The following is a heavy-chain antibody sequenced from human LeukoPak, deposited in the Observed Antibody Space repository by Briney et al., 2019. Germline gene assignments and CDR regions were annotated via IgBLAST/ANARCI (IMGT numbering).Heavy chain of an antibody. CDR1: GFTVSSNY. J-gene: IGHJ4*02. CDR3: AKDIHDFWSGYYGY. Sequence: GGSLRLSCAASGFTVSSNYMSWVRQAPGKGLEWVSVIYSGGSTYYADSVKGRFTISRDNSKNTLYLQMNSLRAEDTAVYYCAKDIHDFWSGYYGYWGQGTLVTVSS. CDR2: IYSGGST. D-gene: IGHD3-3*01. V-gene: IGHV3-53*01.